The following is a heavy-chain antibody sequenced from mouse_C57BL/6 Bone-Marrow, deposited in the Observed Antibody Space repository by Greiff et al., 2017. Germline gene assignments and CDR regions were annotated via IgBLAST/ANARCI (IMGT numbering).Heavy chain of an antibody. J-gene: IGHJ4*01. CDR2: IGPGSGST. CDR1: GYTFTDYY. D-gene: IGHD2-5*01. Sequence: VQLQQSGAELVKPGASVKISCKASGYTFTDYYINWVKQRPGQGLEWIGKIGPGSGSTYYNEKFKGKATLTADKSSSTAYMQLSSLTSEDSAVYSCARSPFYSTYAIDYWGQGTSVTVSS. V-gene: IGHV1-77*01. CDR3: ARSPFYSTYAIDY.